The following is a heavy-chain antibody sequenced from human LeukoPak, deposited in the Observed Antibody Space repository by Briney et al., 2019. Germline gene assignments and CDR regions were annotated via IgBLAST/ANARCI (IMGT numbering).Heavy chain of an antibody. CDR1: GGSISSYY. D-gene: IGHD3-10*01. Sequence: SETLSLTCTVSGGSISSYYWSWIRQPAGKGLEWIGRIYTSGSTNYNPSLKSRVTMSVDTSKNQFSLKLSSVTAADTAVYYCARDVSKGYYGSGSYFLPTETINWFDPWGQGTLVTVSS. CDR3: ARDVSKGYYGSGSYFLPTETINWFDP. V-gene: IGHV4-4*07. J-gene: IGHJ5*02. CDR2: IYTSGST.